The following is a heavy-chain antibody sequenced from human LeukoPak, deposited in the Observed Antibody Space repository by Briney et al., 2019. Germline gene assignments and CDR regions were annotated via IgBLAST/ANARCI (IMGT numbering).Heavy chain of an antibody. CDR3: ARTSRHFYGSGSNLTPWPADMDV. CDR1: GGSISSYY. D-gene: IGHD3-10*01. V-gene: IGHV4-4*09. Sequence: SETLSLTCTVSGGSISSYYWSWIRQPPGKGLEWIGYIYTSGSTNYNPSLNSRVTISMDTSKNHFSLKLSSVTAADTAIYYCARTSRHFYGSGSNLTPWPADMDVWGQGTKVTVSS. CDR2: IYTSGST. J-gene: IGHJ6*02.